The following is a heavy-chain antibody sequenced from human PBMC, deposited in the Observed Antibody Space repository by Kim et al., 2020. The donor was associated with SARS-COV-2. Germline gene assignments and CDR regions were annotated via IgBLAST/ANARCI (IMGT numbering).Heavy chain of an antibody. D-gene: IGHD2-15*01. Sequence: SETLSLTCTVSGGSISSYYWSWIRQPPGKGLEWIGYIYYSGSTNYNPSLKSRVTISVDTSKNQFSLKLSSVTAADTAVYYCARDCLGYCSGGSFRYYYGMYVWGQGTSVTVSS. CDR1: GGSISSYY. J-gene: IGHJ6*02. CDR3: ARDCLGYCSGGSFRYYYGMYV. CDR2: IYYSGST. V-gene: IGHV4-59*01.